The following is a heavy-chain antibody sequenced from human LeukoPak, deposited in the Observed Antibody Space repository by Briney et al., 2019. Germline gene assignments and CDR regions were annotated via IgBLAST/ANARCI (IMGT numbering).Heavy chain of an antibody. CDR1: GFTFSSYG. D-gene: IGHD3-22*01. Sequence: PGGSLRLSCAASGFTFSSYGMHWVRQAPGKGLEWVAVISYDGSNKYYADSVRGRFTISRDNSKNTLYLQMNSLRAEDTAVYYCAKAGFDDSSGYYPYFDYWGQGTLVTVSS. J-gene: IGHJ4*02. CDR3: AKAGFDDSSGYYPYFDY. V-gene: IGHV3-30*18. CDR2: ISYDGSNK.